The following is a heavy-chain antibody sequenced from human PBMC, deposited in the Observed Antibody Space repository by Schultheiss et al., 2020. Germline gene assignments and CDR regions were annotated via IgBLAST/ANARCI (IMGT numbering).Heavy chain of an antibody. J-gene: IGHJ4*02. D-gene: IGHD4-23*01. CDR2: ISSNGGST. CDR3: VKGGRENSGGGYFDY. Sequence: GGSLRLSCSASGFTFSSYAMHWVRQAPGKGLEYVSAISSNGGSTYYADSVKGRFTISRDNSKNTLYLQMSSLRAEDTAVYYCVKGGRENSGGGYFDYWGQGTLVIVSS. CDR1: GFTFSSYA. V-gene: IGHV3-64D*06.